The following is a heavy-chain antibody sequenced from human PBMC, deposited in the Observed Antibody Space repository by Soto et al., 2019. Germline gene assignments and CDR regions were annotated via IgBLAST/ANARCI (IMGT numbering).Heavy chain of an antibody. CDR3: ARNGR. D-gene: IGHD2-8*01. CDR1: GFTFNTYW. Sequence: EVQLVESGGGLVQPGGSLRLSCAASGFTFNTYWMSWVCQAPGKGLEWVANIKPDGSATDYVDSVKGRFTISRDNANNSLFLQMNSLRAEDTAVYYCARNGRWGHGTFVTVSS. V-gene: IGHV3-7*05. J-gene: IGHJ4*01. CDR2: IKPDGSAT.